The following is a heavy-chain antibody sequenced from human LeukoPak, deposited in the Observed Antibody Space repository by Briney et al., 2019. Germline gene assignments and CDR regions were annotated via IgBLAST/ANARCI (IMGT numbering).Heavy chain of an antibody. CDR2: ISGSGGST. V-gene: IGHV3-23*01. CDR3: SWEWELLYY. Sequence: GGSLRLSCAASGFTFSSYAMSWVRQAPGKGLEWVSAISGSGGSTYYADSVKGRFTISRDNSKNTLYLQMNSLKTEDTAVYFCSWEWELLYYWGQGTLVTVSS. CDR1: GFTFSSYA. J-gene: IGHJ4*02. D-gene: IGHD1-26*01.